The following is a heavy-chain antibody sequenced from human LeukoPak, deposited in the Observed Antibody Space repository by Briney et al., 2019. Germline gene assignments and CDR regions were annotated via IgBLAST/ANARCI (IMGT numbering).Heavy chain of an antibody. V-gene: IGHV4-34*01. J-gene: IGHJ4*02. CDR2: INHSGST. D-gene: IGHD4-23*01. CDR1: GGSISSYY. CDR3: ARGFRYGGNSGEDY. Sequence: PSETLSLTCTVSGGSISSYYWSWIRQPPGKGLEWIGEINHSGSTNYNPSLKSRVTISVDTSKNQFSLKLSSVTAADTAVYYCARGFRYGGNSGEDYWGQGTLVTVSS.